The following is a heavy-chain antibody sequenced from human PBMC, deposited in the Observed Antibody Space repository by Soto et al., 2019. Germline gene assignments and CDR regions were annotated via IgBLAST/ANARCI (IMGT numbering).Heavy chain of an antibody. CDR3: TTDPVTMIVVVPSSG. V-gene: IGHV3-74*01. J-gene: IGHJ4*02. CDR1: GFTVNSNY. D-gene: IGHD3-22*01. Sequence: GGALRLSCAASGFTVNSNYMSWVRQAPGKGLEWVSRIKSDGSSTSYADSVKGRFTISRDTAKNTLYLQMNSLRAEDTAVYYCTTDPVTMIVVVPSSGWGQGTLVTVSS. CDR2: IKSDGSST.